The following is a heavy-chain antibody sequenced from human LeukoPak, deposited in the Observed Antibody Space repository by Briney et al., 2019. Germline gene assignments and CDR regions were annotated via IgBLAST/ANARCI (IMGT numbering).Heavy chain of an antibody. J-gene: IGHJ4*02. D-gene: IGHD2-15*01. V-gene: IGHV1-18*01. CDR2: ISAYNGNT. CDR3: ARGSMLGCSGGSCYSY. CDR1: GYTFTSYG. Sequence: GASVKVSCKASGYTFTSYGISWVRQAPGQGLEWMGWISAYNGNTNYAQKLQGRVTMTTDTSTSTAYMELRSLRSDDTAVYYCARGSMLGCSGGSCYSYWGQGTLVTVSS.